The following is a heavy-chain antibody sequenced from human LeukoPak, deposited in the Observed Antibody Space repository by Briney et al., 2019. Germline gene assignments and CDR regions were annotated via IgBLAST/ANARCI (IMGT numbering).Heavy chain of an antibody. CDR3: AKFATVTVPNWLDF. CDR2: IYYTGTA. Sequence: SETLSLTCTVSGGSISGYFWSWIRQPPGEGLQFIGCIYYTGTASYNPSLNSRVTMSVDTSKNQFSLKVTSVTAADTAIYYCAKFATVTVPNWLDFWGQGILVTVSS. V-gene: IGHV4-59*01. CDR1: GGSISGYF. J-gene: IGHJ5*01. D-gene: IGHD4-11*01.